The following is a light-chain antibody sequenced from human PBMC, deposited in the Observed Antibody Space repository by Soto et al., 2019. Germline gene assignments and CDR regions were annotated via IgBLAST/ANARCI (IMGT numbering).Light chain of an antibody. J-gene: IGLJ2*01. CDR2: EVS. V-gene: IGLV2-8*01. CDR3: SSYAGSNNVV. CDR1: SSDVGGYNF. Sequence: QSALTQPPSASGCPGQSVTISCTGTSSDVGGYNFVSWYQQYPGKAPKLMISEVSTRPSGVPDRFSGSKSGNTASLTVSGLQAEDEADYYCSSYAGSNNVVFGGGTKVTVL.